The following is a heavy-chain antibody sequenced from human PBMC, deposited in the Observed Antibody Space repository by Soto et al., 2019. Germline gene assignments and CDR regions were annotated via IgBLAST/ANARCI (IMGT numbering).Heavy chain of an antibody. J-gene: IGHJ3*02. CDR2: ISGSGGST. CDR3: AKERLDYYDSSDYHPNDAFHI. CDR1: EIQFSYA. D-gene: IGHD3-22*01. Sequence: GGFLRLPCAAAEIQFSYAINLLRHAPEKGLEWASAISGSGGSTYYADSVKGRFTISRDNSKNTLYLQMNSLRAEDTAVYYCAKERLDYYDSSDYHPNDAFHIWGQGTTVTVS. V-gene: IGHV3-23*01.